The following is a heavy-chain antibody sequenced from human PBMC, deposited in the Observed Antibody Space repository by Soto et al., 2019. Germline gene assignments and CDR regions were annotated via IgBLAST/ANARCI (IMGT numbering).Heavy chain of an antibody. J-gene: IGHJ6*02. V-gene: IGHV3-30-3*01. D-gene: IGHD2-15*01. CDR1: GFTFSSYA. CDR3: ARDRHVVVVAATRGHYYYYGMDV. Sequence: GGSLRLSCAASGFTFSSYAMHWVRQAPGKGLEWVAVISYDGSNKYYADSVKGRFTISRDNSKNTLYLQMNSLRAEDTAVYYCARDRHVVVVAATRGHYYYYGMDVWGQGTTVTVSS. CDR2: ISYDGSNK.